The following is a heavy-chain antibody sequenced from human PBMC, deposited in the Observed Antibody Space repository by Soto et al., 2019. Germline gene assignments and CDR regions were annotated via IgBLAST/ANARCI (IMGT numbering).Heavy chain of an antibody. CDR2: ISRSCGTT. V-gene: IGHV3-48*03. J-gene: IGHJ4*02. CDR3: AREDHRDGYNFDF. D-gene: IGHD5-12*01. CDR1: GFNCGSYE. Sequence: PGGFLRVPWAASGFNCGSYEVIWVRQAPGKGREGISYISRSCGTTYYADSVKGRFTISRDNAQNSLHLQMNSLRADDTAVYYCAREDHRDGYNFDFCGQGALVTVSS.